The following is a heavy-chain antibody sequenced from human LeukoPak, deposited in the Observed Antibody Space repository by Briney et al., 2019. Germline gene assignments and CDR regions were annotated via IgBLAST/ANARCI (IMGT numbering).Heavy chain of an antibody. CDR2: IRYDGSNK. V-gene: IGHV3-30*02. CDR3: AKDTVKVTTIRRVPHYMDV. CDR1: GFTFSSYG. D-gene: IGHD5-24*01. J-gene: IGHJ6*03. Sequence: GGSLRLSCAASGFTFSSYGMHWVRQAPGKGLEWVAFIRYDGSNKYYADSVKGRFTISRDNSKNTLYLQMNSLRAEDTAVYYCAKDTVKVTTIRRVPHYMDVWGKGTTVTISS.